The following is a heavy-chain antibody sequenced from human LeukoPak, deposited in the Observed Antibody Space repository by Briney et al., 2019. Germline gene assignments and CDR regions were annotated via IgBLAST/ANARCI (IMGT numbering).Heavy chain of an antibody. Sequence: GASVKVSCKASGGTFSSYAISWVRQAPGQGLEWMGGIIPIFGTANYAQKFQGRVTITANESTSTAYMELSSLRSEDTAVYYCARGATIPQPDYYYYYGMDVWGQGTTVTVSS. J-gene: IGHJ6*02. V-gene: IGHV1-69*13. CDR3: ARGATIPQPDYYYYYGMDV. D-gene: IGHD5-24*01. CDR2: IIPIFGTA. CDR1: GGTFSSYA.